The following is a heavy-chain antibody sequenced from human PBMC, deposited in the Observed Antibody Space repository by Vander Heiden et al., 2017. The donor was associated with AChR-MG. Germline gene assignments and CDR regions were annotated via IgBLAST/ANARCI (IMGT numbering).Heavy chain of an antibody. CDR2: IWNDGSNK. J-gene: IGHJ6*03. V-gene: IGHV3-33*01. CDR3: ARGDPPYYYYMDV. D-gene: IGHD2-21*01. Sequence: QVQLVGSGGGVVQPGRSLRLSRASSGFTFSSYGMHWVRQAPGKGLEWVAVIWNDGSNKYYADSVKSRFTIPRDNSKNTLYLQMNSLRAEDTAVYYCARGDPPYYYYMDVWGKGTTVTVSS. CDR1: GFTFSSYG.